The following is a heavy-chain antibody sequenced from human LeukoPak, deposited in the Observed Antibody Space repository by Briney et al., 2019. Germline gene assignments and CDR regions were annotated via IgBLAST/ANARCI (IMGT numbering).Heavy chain of an antibody. J-gene: IGHJ4*02. CDR2: IKQDGSEK. CDR1: GFTFSSYW. Sequence: SGGSLRLSCAASGFTFSSYWMSWVRQAPGKGLEWVANIKQDGSEKYCVDSVKGRFTISRDNAKNSLYLQMNSLRAEDTAVYYCARLLRYCSSTSCRLYFDYWGQGTLVTVSS. D-gene: IGHD2-2*01. V-gene: IGHV3-7*01. CDR3: ARLLRYCSSTSCRLYFDY.